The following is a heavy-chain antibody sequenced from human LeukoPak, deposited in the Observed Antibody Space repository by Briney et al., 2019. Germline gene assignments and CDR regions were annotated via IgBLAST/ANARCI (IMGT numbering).Heavy chain of an antibody. Sequence: PGGSLRLSCAASGFTFSDHYFDWVRQAPGKGLEWVGRIRSKANSYTTDYAASVKGRFTISRDESKNSLYLQTNSLKTEDTAVYYCASYVVGAADYWGQGTLVTVSS. D-gene: IGHD1-26*01. CDR2: IRSKANSYTT. J-gene: IGHJ4*02. V-gene: IGHV3-72*01. CDR3: ASYVVGAADY. CDR1: GFTFSDHY.